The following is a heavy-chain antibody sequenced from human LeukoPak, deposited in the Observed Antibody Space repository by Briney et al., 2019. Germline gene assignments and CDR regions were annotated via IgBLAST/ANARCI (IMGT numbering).Heavy chain of an antibody. Sequence: PGGSLRLSCAASGFTFSSSPMNWVRQSPERGLEWVSAISGTGGSTSYADSLKGRFTISRDNSKNTVYLQMSSLTAEDTAVYYCAKEPHNLRWNFDYWGQGTLVTVSS. V-gene: IGHV3-23*01. J-gene: IGHJ4*02. CDR2: ISGTGGST. CDR3: AKEPHNLRWNFDY. CDR1: GFTFSSSP. D-gene: IGHD4-17*01.